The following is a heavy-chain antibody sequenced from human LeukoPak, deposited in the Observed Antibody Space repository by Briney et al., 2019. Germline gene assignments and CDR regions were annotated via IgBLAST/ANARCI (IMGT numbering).Heavy chain of an antibody. CDR2: IYPGDSDT. J-gene: IGHJ3*02. CDR3: ARHTVVAATYDAFDI. Sequence: GESLKISCKGSGHSFTSYWIGWVRQMPGKGLEWMGIIYPGDSDTRYSPSFQGQVTISADKSISTAYLQWSSLKASDTAMYYCARHTVVAATYDAFDIWGQGTMVTVSS. D-gene: IGHD2-15*01. V-gene: IGHV5-51*01. CDR1: GHSFTSYW.